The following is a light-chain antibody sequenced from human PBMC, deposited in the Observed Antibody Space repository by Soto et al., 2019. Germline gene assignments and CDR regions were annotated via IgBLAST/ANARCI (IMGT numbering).Light chain of an antibody. CDR2: DVS. Sequence: RVTRSASSLTSSAADRVKITCRASESISSWLAWYQQKPGKAPKLLVYDVSSLESGVPSRFSGSGSGTEFTLSISSLQPDDFPPYYCQKYTSYPWTFGQGTKVDI. V-gene: IGKV1-5*01. J-gene: IGKJ1*01. CDR3: QKYTSYPWT. CDR1: ESISSW.